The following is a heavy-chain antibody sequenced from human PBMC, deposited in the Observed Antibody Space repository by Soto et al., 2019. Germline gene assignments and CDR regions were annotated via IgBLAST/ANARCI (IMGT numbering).Heavy chain of an antibody. J-gene: IGHJ4*02. CDR1: GFTFSNYV. D-gene: IGHD6-19*01. CDR2: ISDSGATT. CDR3: AKGWQVRGGQFDY. Sequence: EVQLLESGGNLVQPGGSLRLSCVASGFTFSNYVMSWVRQAPGKGLEWVSGISDSGATTYSADLVKGRFTISRDNSKNTLYLQMNSLRVEDTAVYYCAKGWQVRGGQFDYWGQGPLVSVSS. V-gene: IGHV3-23*01.